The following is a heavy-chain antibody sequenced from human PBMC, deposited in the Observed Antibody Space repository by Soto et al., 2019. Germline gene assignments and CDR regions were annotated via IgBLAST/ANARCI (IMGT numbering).Heavy chain of an antibody. Sequence: PSETLSLTCTVSGGSISSYYWSWIRQPPGKGLEWIGYIYYSGSTNYNPSLKSRVTISVDTSKNQFSLKLSSVTAADTAVYYCARGQRGRLHPKTHYFDYWGQGTLVTVSS. D-gene: IGHD4-4*01. CDR1: GGSISSYY. J-gene: IGHJ4*02. CDR2: IYYSGST. V-gene: IGHV4-59*01. CDR3: ARGQRGRLHPKTHYFDY.